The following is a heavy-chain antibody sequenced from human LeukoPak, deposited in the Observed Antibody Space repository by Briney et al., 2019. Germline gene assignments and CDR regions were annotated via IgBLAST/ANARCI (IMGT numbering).Heavy chain of an antibody. D-gene: IGHD6-19*01. CDR1: GGSISNYY. CDR2: IYYSGST. J-gene: IGHJ3*02. V-gene: IGHV4-59*08. Sequence: SETLSLTCIVSGGSISNYYWSWIRQSPGKGLEWIGYIYYSGSTTYNPSLKSRVTISVDTSKNQFSLKLSSVTAADTAVYYCARKAVAGAFDIWGQGTMVTVSS. CDR3: ARKAVAGAFDI.